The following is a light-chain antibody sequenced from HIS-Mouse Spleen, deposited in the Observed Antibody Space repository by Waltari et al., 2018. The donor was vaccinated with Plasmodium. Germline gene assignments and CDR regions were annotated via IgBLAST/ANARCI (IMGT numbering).Light chain of an antibody. CDR3: QQDGSSPYT. V-gene: IGKV3-20*01. J-gene: IGKJ2*01. CDR1: QSVSSSY. Sequence: EIVLTQSPGTLSLSPGERATLSCRASQSVSSSYLAWYQQKPGQAPRLLIYGASSRAPGIPDRFSGSGSGTDFTLTISRLEPEDFAVYYCQQDGSSPYTFGQGTKLGIK. CDR2: GAS.